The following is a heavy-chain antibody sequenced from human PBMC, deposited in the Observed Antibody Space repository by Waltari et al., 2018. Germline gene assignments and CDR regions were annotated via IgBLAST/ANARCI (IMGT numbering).Heavy chain of an antibody. CDR1: GFTFRSYA. J-gene: IGHJ6*02. CDR2: ISHDGSNE. CDR3: ARSRGNSGYELGYYGMDV. Sequence: QVQLVESGGGVVQPGRSLRLSCAASGFTFRSYAMHWVRQAPGKGLEWVAVISHDGSNEYYADSVKGRFTISRDNSKNTLYLQMNSLRAEDTAVYYCARSRGNSGYELGYYGMDVWGQGTTVTVSS. D-gene: IGHD5-12*01. V-gene: IGHV3-30-3*01.